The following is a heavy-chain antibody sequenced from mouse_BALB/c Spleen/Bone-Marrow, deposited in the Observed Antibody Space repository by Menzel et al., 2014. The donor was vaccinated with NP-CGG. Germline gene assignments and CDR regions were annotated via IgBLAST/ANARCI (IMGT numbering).Heavy chain of an antibody. V-gene: IGHV14-3*02. D-gene: IGHD2-2*01. CDR2: IDPANGNT. Sequence: VQLQQPGAELVKPGASVKLSCTAPGFNVKDTYIHWVKQRPEQGLEWIGRIDPANGNTKYDPKFQGKATITADTSSNTAYLQLSSLTSEDTAVYYCASYVYGYYFDYWGQGTTLTVSS. CDR1: GFNVKDTY. CDR3: ASYVYGYYFDY. J-gene: IGHJ2*01.